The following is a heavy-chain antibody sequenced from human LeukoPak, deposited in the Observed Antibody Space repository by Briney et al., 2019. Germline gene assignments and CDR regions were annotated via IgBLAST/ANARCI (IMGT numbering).Heavy chain of an antibody. CDR2: MNPKSGNT. D-gene: IGHD6-6*01. CDR1: GYTFTTYD. CDR3: ARGAGSSSAYYYYYYYMDV. V-gene: IGHV1-8*03. J-gene: IGHJ6*03. Sequence: GASVKVSCKASGYTFTTYDINWVRQATGQGREWMGWMNPKSGNTGYAQKFQGRVSITRNTSISTAYMELSSLRSEDTAVYYCARGAGSSSAYYYYYYYMDVWGKGTTVTVSS.